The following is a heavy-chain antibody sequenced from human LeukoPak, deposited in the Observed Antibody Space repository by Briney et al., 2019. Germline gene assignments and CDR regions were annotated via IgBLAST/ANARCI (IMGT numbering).Heavy chain of an antibody. CDR3: ARSQGYCSGGSCLQGDWFDP. CDR2: IYPGDSDT. V-gene: IGHV5-51*01. CDR1: GYSFTNYW. Sequence: GAALKISYQGSGYSFTNYWIGWVRPMPGKGGEWMGIIYPGDSDTRYSPSFQGQVTISADKSISTAYLQWGSLKASDTAMYYCARSQGYCSGGSCLQGDWFDPWGQGTLVTVSS. J-gene: IGHJ5*02. D-gene: IGHD2-15*01.